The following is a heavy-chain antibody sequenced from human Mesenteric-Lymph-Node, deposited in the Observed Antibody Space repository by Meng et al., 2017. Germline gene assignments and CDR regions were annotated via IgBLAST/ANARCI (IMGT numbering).Heavy chain of an antibody. V-gene: IGHV4-39*07. CDR1: GGSISSSSYY. Sequence: SETLSLTCTVSGGSISSSSYYWGWIRQPPGKGLEWIGSIYYSGRTYSNPSLKSRVTISGDTSKNQFSLNLSSVTAADTAVYYCARDYRGQGIRFDSWGQGTLVTVSS. CDR3: ARDYRGQGIRFDS. J-gene: IGHJ4*02. D-gene: IGHD1-14*01. CDR2: IYYSGRT.